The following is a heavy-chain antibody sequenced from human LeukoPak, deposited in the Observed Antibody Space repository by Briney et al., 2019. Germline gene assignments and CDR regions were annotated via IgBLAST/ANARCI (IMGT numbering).Heavy chain of an antibody. CDR1: GYTFSNYY. J-gene: IGHJ4*02. V-gene: IGHV1-46*01. Sequence: ASAKVSCKASGYTFSNYYMYWVRQAPGQGLEWMGIINPSVGSTSYAQKFQGRVTLTRDTSTSTVYMELSSLRSEDTAVYYCARAYYYDTSGYYPGGDYWGQGTLVTVSS. D-gene: IGHD3-22*01. CDR2: INPSVGST. CDR3: ARAYYYDTSGYYPGGDY.